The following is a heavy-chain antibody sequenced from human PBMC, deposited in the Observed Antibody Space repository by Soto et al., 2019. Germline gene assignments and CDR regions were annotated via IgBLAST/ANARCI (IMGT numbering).Heavy chain of an antibody. CDR3: ARFELAGATTGPFYYYGMDV. Sequence: ASVKVSCKASGYTFTSYDINWVRQATGQGLEWMGWMNPNSGNTGYAQKFQGRVTMTRNTSISTAYMELSSLRSEDTAVYYCARFELAGATTGPFYYYGMDVWGQGTTVTVSS. CDR2: MNPNSGNT. J-gene: IGHJ6*02. D-gene: IGHD1-26*01. CDR1: GYTFTSYD. V-gene: IGHV1-8*01.